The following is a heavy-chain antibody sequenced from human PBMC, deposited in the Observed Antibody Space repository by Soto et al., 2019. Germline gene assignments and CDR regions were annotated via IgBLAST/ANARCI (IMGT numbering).Heavy chain of an antibody. CDR2: INPSGGGT. Sequence: GASVKVSCKASGYIFTNYYIHWVRDRQAPGQGLEWLGMINPSGGGTNYAQKVQGRVTMTTDTSPSTAYIERRSLRSDATAAYYCATKEYSSGWDFDDWGQGTLVTVSS. D-gene: IGHD6-19*01. CDR3: ATKEYSSGWDFDD. J-gene: IGHJ4*02. V-gene: IGHV1-46*01. CDR1: GYIFTNYY.